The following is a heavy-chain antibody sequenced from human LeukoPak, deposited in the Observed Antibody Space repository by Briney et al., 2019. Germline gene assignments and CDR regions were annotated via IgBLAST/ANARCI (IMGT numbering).Heavy chain of an antibody. CDR2: INPNSGGT. J-gene: IGHJ3*02. V-gene: IGHV1-2*02. CDR3: ATLYCSSTSCYGAFDI. CDR1: GYTLTGYY. D-gene: IGHD2-2*01. Sequence: ASVKVSCKASGYTLTGYYMHWVRQAPGQGPEWMGWINPNSGGTNYAQKFQGRVTMTRDTSISTAYMELSRLRSDDTAVYYCATLYCSSTSCYGAFDIWGQGTMVTVSS.